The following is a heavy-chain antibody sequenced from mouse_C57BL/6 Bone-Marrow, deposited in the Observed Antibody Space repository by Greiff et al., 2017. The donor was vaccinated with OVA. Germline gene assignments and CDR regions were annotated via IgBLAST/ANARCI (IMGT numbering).Heavy chain of an antibody. CDR2: INPSTGGT. CDR1: GYSFTGYY. J-gene: IGHJ2*01. CDR3: ARRYYGPDY. D-gene: IGHD1-1*01. V-gene: IGHV1-42*01. Sequence: EVQLVESGPELVKPGASVKISCKASGYSFTGYYMNWVKQSPEKSLEWIGEINPSTGGTTYNQKFKAKATLTVDKSSSTAYMQLKSLTSEDSAVYYCARRYYGPDYWGQGTTLTVSS.